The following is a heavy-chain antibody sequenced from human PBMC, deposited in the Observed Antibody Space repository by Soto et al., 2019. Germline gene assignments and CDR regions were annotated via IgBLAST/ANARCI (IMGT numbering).Heavy chain of an antibody. Sequence: QVQLVQSGAEVKKPGASVKVSCKASGYTFTSYGISWVRQAPGQGLEWMGWISAYNGNTNYAQKLQGRATMTTDTSTRTAYMELRSLRSDDTAVYYCARDRIAVAALYYYYYGMDVWGQGTTVTVSS. CDR2: ISAYNGNT. D-gene: IGHD6-19*01. CDR1: GYTFTSYG. V-gene: IGHV1-18*01. CDR3: ARDRIAVAALYYYYYGMDV. J-gene: IGHJ6*02.